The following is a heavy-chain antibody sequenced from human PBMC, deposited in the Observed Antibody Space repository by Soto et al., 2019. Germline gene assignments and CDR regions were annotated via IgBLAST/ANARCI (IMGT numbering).Heavy chain of an antibody. D-gene: IGHD1-7*01. CDR2: MNPNSGNT. V-gene: IGHV1-8*01. J-gene: IGHJ6*02. CDR3: ARRTSGYYYYYGMDV. Sequence: ASVKVSCKASGYTFTSYDINWVRQATGQGLEWMGWMNPNSGNTGYAQKFQGRVTITRDTSASTAYMELSSLRSEDTAVYYCARRTSGYYYYYGMDVWGRGTTVTVSS. CDR1: GYTFTSYD.